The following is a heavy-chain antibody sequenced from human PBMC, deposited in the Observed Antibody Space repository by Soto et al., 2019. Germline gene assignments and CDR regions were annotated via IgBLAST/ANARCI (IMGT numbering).Heavy chain of an antibody. CDR2: ISWDSANM. CDR3: ARGRYFESSGHVAAPDI. D-gene: IGHD3-22*01. V-gene: IGHV3-9*01. Sequence: MEWIRQAPGKGLEWVSGISWDSANMGYADSVKGRFTISRDNAKKSLYLQMNSLRVEDTALYYCARGRYFESSGHVAAPDIWGQGTMVTVSS. J-gene: IGHJ3*02.